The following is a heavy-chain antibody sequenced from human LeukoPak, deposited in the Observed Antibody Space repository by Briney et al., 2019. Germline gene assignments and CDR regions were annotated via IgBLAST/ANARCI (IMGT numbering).Heavy chain of an antibody. V-gene: IGHV1-18*01. CDR2: ISADSGNT. CDR1: GCSFSSYG. CDR3: ARALYHTFDY. J-gene: IGHJ4*02. D-gene: IGHD2-2*01. Sequence: ASVKVSCKASGCSFSSYGISWVRQAPGQGLEWIGWISADSGNTNYVQKLQGRVTMTTDTSTSTAYMELRSLRSDDTAVYYCARALYHTFDYWGQGTLVIVSS.